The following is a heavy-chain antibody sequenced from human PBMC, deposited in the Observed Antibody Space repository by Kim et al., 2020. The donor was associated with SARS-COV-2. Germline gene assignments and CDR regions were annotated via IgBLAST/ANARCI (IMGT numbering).Heavy chain of an antibody. D-gene: IGHD2-2*01. Sequence: GGSLRLSCGASGFTFSSYSMNWVRQAPGKGLEWVSSISSSSSYIYYAASVKGRFTISRDNAKNSLYLQMISLRAEDTAVYYCARAHCSSTSCYDRAYYFDYWGQGTLVTVSS. J-gene: IGHJ4*02. CDR1: GFTFSSYS. CDR3: ARAHCSSTSCYDRAYYFDY. CDR2: ISSSSSYI. V-gene: IGHV3-21*01.